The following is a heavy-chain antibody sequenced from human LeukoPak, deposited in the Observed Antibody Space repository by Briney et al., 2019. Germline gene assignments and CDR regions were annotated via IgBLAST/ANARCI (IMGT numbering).Heavy chain of an antibody. Sequence: GASVKVSCKASGYTFSTYGISWVRQAPGQGLEWMGWISAYNGDTNYAQKFQGRVTMTTDTSTSTAYMEVRSLRSDDTAVYYCAREGYYDVLTGYPGDYWGQGTLVTVSS. CDR1: GYTFSTYG. CDR2: ISAYNGDT. J-gene: IGHJ4*02. V-gene: IGHV1-18*01. CDR3: AREGYYDVLTGYPGDY. D-gene: IGHD3-9*01.